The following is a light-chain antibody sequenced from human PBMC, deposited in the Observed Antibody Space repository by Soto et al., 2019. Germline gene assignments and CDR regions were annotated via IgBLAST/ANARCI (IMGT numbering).Light chain of an antibody. CDR1: SSNIGAGYD. CDR2: CNS. J-gene: IGLJ2*01. V-gene: IGLV1-40*01. Sequence: QSVLTQPPSVSGAPGQRVTISCTGSSSNIGAGYDVHWYQQLPGTAPKLLIYCNSNRPSGVPDRFSGSKSGTSASLAITGLQAEDEADYYCQSYDSSLSAVVFGGVNKLNVL. CDR3: QSYDSSLSAVV.